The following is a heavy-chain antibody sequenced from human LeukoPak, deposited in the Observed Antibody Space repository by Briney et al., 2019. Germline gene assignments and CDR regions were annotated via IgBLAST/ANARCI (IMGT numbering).Heavy chain of an antibody. CDR1: GYTFTSHG. D-gene: IGHD2-15*01. CDR2: ISTYNAST. V-gene: IGHV1-18*01. CDR3: ARSSFCSGGTCYSSLDY. Sequence: ASVKVSCKASGYTFTSHGISWVRQAPGQGLEWMGWISTYNASTNYAQKLQGRVTMTTDTSTSTAYMELRSLRSDDTAIYYCARSSFCSGGTCYSSLDYWGQGTLVTVSS. J-gene: IGHJ4*02.